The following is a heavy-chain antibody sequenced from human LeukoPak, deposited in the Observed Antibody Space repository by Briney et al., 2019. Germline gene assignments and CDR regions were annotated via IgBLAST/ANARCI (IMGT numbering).Heavy chain of an antibody. J-gene: IGHJ5*02. CDR1: GYTFTGYY. CDR2: INPNSGGT. CDR3: ARSDNMERTRTLWFGESFNWFDP. Sequence: GASVKVSCKASGYTFTGYYMHWVRQAPGQGLEWMGRINPNSGGTNYAQKFQGRVTMTRDTSISTAYMELSSLRSEDTAVYYCARSDNMERTRTLWFGESFNWFDPWGQGTLVTVSS. V-gene: IGHV1-2*06. D-gene: IGHD3-10*01.